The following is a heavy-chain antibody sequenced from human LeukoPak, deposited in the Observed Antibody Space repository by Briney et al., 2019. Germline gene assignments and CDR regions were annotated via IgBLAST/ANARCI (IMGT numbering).Heavy chain of an antibody. CDR1: GFTFSSYA. CDR2: ISGSGGST. D-gene: IGHD6-19*01. V-gene: IGHV3-23*01. J-gene: IGHJ6*02. Sequence: HPGGSLRLSCAASGFTFSSYAMSWVRQAPGKGLEWVSAISGSGGSTYYADSVKGRFTISRDNSKNTLYLQMNSLRAEDTAVYYCAKGSGWSIDDDYYYGMDVWGQGTTVTVSS. CDR3: AKGSGWSIDDDYYYGMDV.